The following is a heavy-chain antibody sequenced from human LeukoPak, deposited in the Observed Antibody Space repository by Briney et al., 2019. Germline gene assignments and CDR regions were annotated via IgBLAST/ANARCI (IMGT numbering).Heavy chain of an antibody. CDR3: ALTYYFDRRGYSYFDY. CDR1: GFTFSSYG. J-gene: IGHJ4*02. CDR2: IWYDGSNK. D-gene: IGHD3-22*01. V-gene: IGHV3-33*01. Sequence: PGGSLRLSCAASGFTFSSYGMHWVRQAPGKGLEWVAVIWYDGSNKYYADSVKGRFTISRDKSKNTLHLQMDSLRPEDTAMYYRALTYYFDRRGYSYFDYWGQGALVTVSS.